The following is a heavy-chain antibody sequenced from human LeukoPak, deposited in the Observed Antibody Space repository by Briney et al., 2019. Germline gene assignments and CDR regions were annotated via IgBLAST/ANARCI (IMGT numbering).Heavy chain of an antibody. Sequence: SETLSLTCTVSGGSISSYYWSWIRHPPGKGLEWIGYIYYSGSANYNPSLKSRVTISVDTSKNQFSLKLSSVTAADTAVYYCARRGVRSSSWENYFDYWGQGTLVTVSS. CDR1: GGSISSYY. V-gene: IGHV4-59*08. D-gene: IGHD6-13*01. CDR2: IYYSGSA. CDR3: ARRGVRSSSWENYFDY. J-gene: IGHJ4*02.